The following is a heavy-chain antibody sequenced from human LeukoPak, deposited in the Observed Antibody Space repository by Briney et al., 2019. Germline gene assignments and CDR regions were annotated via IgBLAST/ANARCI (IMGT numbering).Heavy chain of an antibody. V-gene: IGHV1-18*01. CDR2: ISAYNGNT. CDR3: ARVAPPGSYDNKEYFQH. CDR1: GYTFTSYG. J-gene: IGHJ1*01. D-gene: IGHD3-22*01. Sequence: ASVKVSCKASGYTFTSYGISWVRQAPGQGLEWMGWISAYNGNTNYAQKLQGRVTMTTDTSTSTAYMELRSLRSDDTAVYYCARVAPPGSYDNKEYFQHWGQGTLVTVSS.